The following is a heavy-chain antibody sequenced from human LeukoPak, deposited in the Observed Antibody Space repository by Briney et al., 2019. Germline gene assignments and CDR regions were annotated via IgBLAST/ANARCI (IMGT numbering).Heavy chain of an antibody. CDR2: INHSGST. CDR3: AKIAARQRARYYYYYMDV. J-gene: IGHJ6*03. V-gene: IGHV4-34*08. D-gene: IGHD6-6*01. Sequence: GSLRLSCAASGFTFDDYGMSWIRQPPGKGLEWIGEINHSGSTNYNPSLKSRVTISVDTSKNQFSLKLSSVTAADTAVYYCAKIAARQRARYYYYYMDVWGKGTTVTVSS. CDR1: GFTFDDYG.